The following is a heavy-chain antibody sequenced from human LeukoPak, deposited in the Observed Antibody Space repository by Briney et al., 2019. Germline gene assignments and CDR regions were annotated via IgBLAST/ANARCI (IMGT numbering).Heavy chain of an antibody. D-gene: IGHD5-24*01. V-gene: IGHV4-59*01. Sequence: SETLSLTCTVSGASISAYCWSWVRHPPGKGLEWIGYIYYSGRTNYNPSLKSRVTISVDTSKNQFYMKLSSVTAADTAVYYCAREEMASGYYFDYWGQGTLVTVST. CDR3: AREEMASGYYFDY. CDR2: IYYSGRT. CDR1: GASISAYC. J-gene: IGHJ4*02.